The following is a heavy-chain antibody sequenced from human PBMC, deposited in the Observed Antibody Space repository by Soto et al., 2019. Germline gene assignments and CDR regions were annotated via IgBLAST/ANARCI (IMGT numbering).Heavy chain of an antibody. CDR2: IYHSGTT. CDR1: GGSISSTNW. V-gene: IGHV4-4*02. CDR3: ARHIAVPTTRGFDY. J-gene: IGHJ4*02. Sequence: QVQLQESGPGLVKPSGTLSLTCAVSGGSISSTNWWSWVRQPPGEGLEWIGEIYHSGTTNYTPSLERRVTISMDTSKNQLSLRLGSVTAADTAVYFCARHIAVPTTRGFDYWGQGTLVTVSS. D-gene: IGHD2-15*01.